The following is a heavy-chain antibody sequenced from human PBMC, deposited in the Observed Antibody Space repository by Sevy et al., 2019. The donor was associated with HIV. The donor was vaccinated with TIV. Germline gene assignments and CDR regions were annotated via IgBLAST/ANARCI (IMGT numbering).Heavy chain of an antibody. J-gene: IGHJ4*02. Sequence: GWSLRLSCAASGFTFSSYWMSWVRQAPGKGLEGVANIKQDGSEKYYVDSVKGRFTISRDNAKNSLYLQMNSLRAEDTAVYYCARYGDPPEYFDYWGQGTLVTVSS. V-gene: IGHV3-7*03. CDR3: ARYGDPPEYFDY. CDR1: GFTFSSYW. CDR2: IKQDGSEK. D-gene: IGHD4-17*01.